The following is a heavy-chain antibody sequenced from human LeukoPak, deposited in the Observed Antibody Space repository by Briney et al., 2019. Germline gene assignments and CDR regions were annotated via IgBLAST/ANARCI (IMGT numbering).Heavy chain of an antibody. D-gene: IGHD1-26*01. CDR1: GGSISSYD. V-gene: IGHV4-59*12. CDR3: ATDGSGSFYWFDS. J-gene: IGHJ5*01. Sequence: SETLSLTCTVSGGSISSYDWSWIRQPPGKGLEWVGYIYYGGSTNYNPSLKSRVTISVDTSKNQFSLKLSSVTAADTAVYFCATDGSGSFYWFDSWGQGTLVTVSS. CDR2: IYYGGST.